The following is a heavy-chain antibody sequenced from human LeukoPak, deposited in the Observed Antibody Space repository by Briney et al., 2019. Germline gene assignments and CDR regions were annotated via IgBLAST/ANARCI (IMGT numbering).Heavy chain of an antibody. CDR2: FHSTGST. CDR1: GLTVSSNY. CDR3: ARDNDYFDY. J-gene: IGHJ4*02. V-gene: IGHV3-66*01. Sequence: GGSLRLSCAVSGLTVSSNYISWVRQAPGKGLEWVSVFHSTGSTYYADSVKGRFTISRDNSKNTLYLQMNSLRAEDTAVYYCARDNDYFDYWGKEPLVTVPS. D-gene: IGHD2-8*01.